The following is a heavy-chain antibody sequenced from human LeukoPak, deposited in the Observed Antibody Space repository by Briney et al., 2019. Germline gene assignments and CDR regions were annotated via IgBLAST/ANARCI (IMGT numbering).Heavy chain of an antibody. D-gene: IGHD3-10*01. CDR3: ARGSGSGSYYKWNNWFDP. J-gene: IGHJ5*02. V-gene: IGHV1-18*04. CDR1: GYTFTSYG. CDR2: IGAYNGNT. Sequence: ASVKVSCKASGYTFTSYGISWVRQAPGQGLEWMGWIGAYNGNTNYAQKLQGRVTMTTDTSTSTAYMELRSLRSDDTAVYYCARGSGSGSYYKWNNWFDPWGQGTLVTVSS.